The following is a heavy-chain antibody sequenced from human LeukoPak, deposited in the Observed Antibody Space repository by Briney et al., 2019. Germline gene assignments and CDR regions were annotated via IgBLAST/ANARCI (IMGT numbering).Heavy chain of an antibody. V-gene: IGHV1-18*01. CDR3: TRDHCRGDNCPSFDY. J-gene: IGHJ4*02. CDR1: GYTFTSYG. Sequence: ASVKVSCKASGYTFTSYGINWVRQAPGQGLEWMGWIGAYNGDTNYAQKFQGRVTMTTDTSTSTAYMDLRSLRSDDTAVYYCTRDHCRGDNCPSFDYWGQGTLVTVSS. CDR2: IGAYNGDT. D-gene: IGHD2-15*01.